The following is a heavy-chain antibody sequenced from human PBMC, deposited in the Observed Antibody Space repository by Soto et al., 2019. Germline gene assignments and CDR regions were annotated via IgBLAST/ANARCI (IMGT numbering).Heavy chain of an antibody. CDR3: AREGASRKLSNYYYYFMDV. D-gene: IGHD3-16*01. V-gene: IGHV1-69*04. CDR1: GGTFSSYT. CDR2: IIPILGIA. J-gene: IGHJ6*03. Sequence: ASVKVSCKASGGTFSSYTISWVRQAPGQGLEWMGRIIPILGIANYAQKFQGRVTITADKSTSTAYMELSSLRSEDTAVYYCAREGASRKLSNYYYYFMDVWGKGTTVTVSS.